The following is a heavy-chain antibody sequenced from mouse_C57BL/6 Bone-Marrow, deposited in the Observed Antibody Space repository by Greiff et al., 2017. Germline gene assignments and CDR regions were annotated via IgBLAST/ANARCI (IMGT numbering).Heavy chain of an antibody. Sequence: QVQLQQSGAELVRPGASVKLSCTASGFNIKDYYMHWVKQRPEQGLEWIGQIYPGDGDTNYNGKFKGKATLTADKSSRTAYMQLSSLTSEDSAVYFCARFGYYYFDYWGQGTTLTVSS. V-gene: IGHV1-80*01. CDR2: IYPGDGDT. CDR3: ARFGYYYFDY. J-gene: IGHJ2*01. D-gene: IGHD2-3*01. CDR1: GFNIKDYY.